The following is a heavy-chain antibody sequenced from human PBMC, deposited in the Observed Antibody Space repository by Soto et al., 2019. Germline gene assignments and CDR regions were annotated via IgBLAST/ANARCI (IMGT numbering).Heavy chain of an antibody. V-gene: IGHV4-4*02. Sequence: QVQLQESGPGLVKPSGTLSLTCAVSGDSISNDNWWGWARQPPEKGLQWIGEIYHSGGTNSNPSLKGRVTVSVEESKTQSSLYMNSVTAAHTAVYYCVRLGYLTDDSWGQGPVVTVSS. J-gene: IGHJ4*02. CDR2: IYHSGGT. CDR1: GDSISNDNW. D-gene: IGHD3-22*01. CDR3: VRLGYLTDDS.